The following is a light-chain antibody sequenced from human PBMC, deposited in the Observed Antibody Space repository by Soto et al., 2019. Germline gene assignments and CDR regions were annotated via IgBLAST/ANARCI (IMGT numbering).Light chain of an antibody. CDR3: GTCEKRRSAV. V-gene: IGLV1-51*01. CDR1: SSNVASNY. CDR2: DNA. Sequence: QSVLTQPPSVSAAPGQKVTISCSGSSSNVASNYVSWYQQLPGTAPKLLIYDNAKRSSGIPDRFSGSQSGTSATLGITGLQAGDEADYYGGTCEKRRSAVFGGGTKLTVL. J-gene: IGLJ2*01.